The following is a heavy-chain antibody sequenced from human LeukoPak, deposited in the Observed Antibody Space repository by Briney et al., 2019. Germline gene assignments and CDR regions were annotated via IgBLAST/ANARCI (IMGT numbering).Heavy chain of an antibody. V-gene: IGHV3-21*01. J-gene: IGHJ4*02. D-gene: IGHD5-18*01. CDR3: ARDSGIQLWPPCCADY. CDR1: GFTFSSYS. CDR2: ISSSSSYI. Sequence: GGSLRLPCAASGFTFSSYSMNWVRQAPGKGLEWVSSISSSSSYIYYADSVKGRFTISRDNAKNSLYLQMNSLRAEDTAVYYCARDSGIQLWPPCCADYWGQGTLVTVSS.